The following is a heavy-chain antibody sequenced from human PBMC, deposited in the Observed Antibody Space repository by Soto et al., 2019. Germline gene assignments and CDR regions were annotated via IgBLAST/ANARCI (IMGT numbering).Heavy chain of an antibody. CDR2: VNEDGSEG. CDR3: ARESRFYDFWSGYFY. Sequence: EVQLVESGGGLVQPGGSLRLSCAASGFTFTSYYMSWVRQAQGKGLEWVANVNEDGSEGYYVDSVKGRFTISRDNAKNSLYLQMNSLRAEDTAVYYCARESRFYDFWSGYFYWGQGTLVTVSS. CDR1: GFTFTSYY. J-gene: IGHJ4*02. D-gene: IGHD3-3*01. V-gene: IGHV3-7*03.